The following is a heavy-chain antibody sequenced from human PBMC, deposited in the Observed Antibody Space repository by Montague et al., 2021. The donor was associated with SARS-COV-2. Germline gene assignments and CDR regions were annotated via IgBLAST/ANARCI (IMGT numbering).Heavy chain of an antibody. CDR2: VYYNGNT. CDR1: GGSLISSSYY. D-gene: IGHD3-10*01. V-gene: IGHV4-39*01. J-gene: IGHJ5*02. CDR3: VRPGGSERYWFDR. Sequence: SETLSLTCTVSGGSLISSSYYWGWLRQPPGKGLEWIGSVYYNGNTNYNPSLRSRVTISLDTSENQISLNLDSVTAADTAVYYCVRPGGSERYWFDRWGQGTLVTVSS.